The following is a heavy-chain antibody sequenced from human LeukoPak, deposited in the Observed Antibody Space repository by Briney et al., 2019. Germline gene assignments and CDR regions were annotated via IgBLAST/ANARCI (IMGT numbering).Heavy chain of an antibody. V-gene: IGHV3-30-3*01. CDR1: GFTFSSYA. Sequence: GGSLRLSCAASGFTFSSYAMHWVRQAPGKGLEWVAVISYDGSNKYYADSVKGRFTISRDNSKNTLYLQMNSLRAEDTAVYYCARDSDPNRLDYWGQGTLVTVSS. CDR3: ARDSDPNRLDY. D-gene: IGHD3-10*01. J-gene: IGHJ4*02. CDR2: ISYDGSNK.